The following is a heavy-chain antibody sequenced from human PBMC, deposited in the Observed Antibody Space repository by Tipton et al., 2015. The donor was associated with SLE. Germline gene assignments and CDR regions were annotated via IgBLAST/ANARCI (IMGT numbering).Heavy chain of an antibody. CDR1: GFTLTRYA. CDR3: ARDSLGWLDP. J-gene: IGHJ5*02. V-gene: IGHV7-4-1*02. D-gene: IGHD3-10*01. CDR2: INTNTGTP. Sequence: QLVQSGSELKKPGASVKVSCKASGFTLTRYAMSWVRQAPGQGLERMGWINTNTGTPTYAQGFTGRFVFSLDTSVSTAYLQISSLQAEDTAVYYCARDSLGWLDPWGQGTLVTVSS.